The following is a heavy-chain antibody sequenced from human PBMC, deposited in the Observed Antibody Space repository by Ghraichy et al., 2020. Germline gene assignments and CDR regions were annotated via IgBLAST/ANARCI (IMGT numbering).Heavy chain of an antibody. CDR3: VRGGDGYNTLSYLHYYYYYGMDV. D-gene: IGHD5-24*01. CDR1: GYTFTSYD. V-gene: IGHV1-8*01. CDR2: MNPNSGNT. Sequence: ASVKVSCKASGYTFTSYDINWVRQATGQGLEWMGWMNPNSGNTGYAQKFQGRVTMTRNTSISTAYMELSSLRSEDTAVYYCVRGGDGYNTLSYLHYYYYYGMDVWGQGTTVTVSS. J-gene: IGHJ6*02.